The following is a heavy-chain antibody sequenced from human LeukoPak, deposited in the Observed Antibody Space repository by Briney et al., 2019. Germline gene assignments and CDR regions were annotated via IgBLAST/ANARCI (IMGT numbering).Heavy chain of an antibody. CDR3: AREGRITGTPGSWFDP. J-gene: IGHJ5*02. CDR2: IWYDGSNK. D-gene: IGHD1-20*01. CDR1: GFTFSSYG. V-gene: IGHV3-33*01. Sequence: GGSXRXSXAXXGFTFSSYGMHWVRQAPGKGLEWVAVIWYDGSNKYYADSVKGRFTISRDNSKNTLYLQMNSLRAEDTAVYYCAREGRITGTPGSWFDPWGQGTLVTVSS.